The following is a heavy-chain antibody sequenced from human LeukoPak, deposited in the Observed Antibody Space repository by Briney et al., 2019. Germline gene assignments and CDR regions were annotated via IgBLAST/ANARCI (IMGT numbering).Heavy chain of an antibody. Sequence: PGGSLRLSCAASGFTFTNYAMSWVRHAPRKGLEWASGISWSSDNIDYADSVKGRFTISRDNAKNSLYLQMNSLRVEDTALYYCAKDSGSSSGYESWFDPWGQGTLVTVSS. J-gene: IGHJ5*02. D-gene: IGHD5-12*01. CDR1: GFTFTNYA. CDR3: AKDSGSSSGYESWFDP. CDR2: ISWSSDNI. V-gene: IGHV3-9*01.